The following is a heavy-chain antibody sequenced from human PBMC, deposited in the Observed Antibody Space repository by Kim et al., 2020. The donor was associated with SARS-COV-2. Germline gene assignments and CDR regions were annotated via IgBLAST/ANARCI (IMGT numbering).Heavy chain of an antibody. CDR3: AREFPIVVGSLDY. CDR1: GFTFSSYE. D-gene: IGHD3-22*01. J-gene: IGHJ4*02. CDR2: ISSSGSTI. Sequence: GGSLRLSCAASGFTFSSYEMNWVRQAPGKGLEWVSYISSSGSTIYYADSVKGRFTISRDNAKNSLYLQMNSLRAEDTAVYYCAREFPIVVGSLDYWGQGTLVTVSS. V-gene: IGHV3-48*03.